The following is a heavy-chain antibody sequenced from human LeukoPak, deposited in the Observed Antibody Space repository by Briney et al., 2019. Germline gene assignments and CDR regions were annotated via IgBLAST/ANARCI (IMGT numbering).Heavy chain of an antibody. CDR2: IYSSDYR. J-gene: IGHJ4*02. Sequence: GGSLRLSCAASGLIVSSNHMNWVRQAPGKGLEWVSIIYSSDYRYYADSVKGRFTISRDNSKNTLYLQISSLRVEDTAVYYCATERPGSRVLDYWGQGNVVTVSS. CDR1: GLIVSSNH. D-gene: IGHD3-10*01. CDR3: ATERPGSRVLDY. V-gene: IGHV3-66*01.